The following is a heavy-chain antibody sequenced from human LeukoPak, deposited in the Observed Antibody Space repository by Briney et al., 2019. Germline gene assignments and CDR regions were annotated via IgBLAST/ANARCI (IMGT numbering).Heavy chain of an antibody. J-gene: IGHJ4*02. V-gene: IGHV3-23*01. CDR2: ISGSGGST. CDR3: ARERNLEIAVAGTIFDY. D-gene: IGHD6-19*01. Sequence: GGSLRLSCAASGFTFSSNAMSWVRQAPGKGLEWVSAISGSGGSTYYADSVKGRFTISRDNSKNTLYLQMKSLRAEDTAVYYCARERNLEIAVAGTIFDYWGQGTLVTVSS. CDR1: GFTFSSNA.